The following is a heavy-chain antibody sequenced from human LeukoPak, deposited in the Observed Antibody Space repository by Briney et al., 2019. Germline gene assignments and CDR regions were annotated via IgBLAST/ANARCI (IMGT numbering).Heavy chain of an antibody. CDR2: ISTSGSPI. D-gene: IGHD3-22*01. Sequence: GGSLRLSCAASGFTFSSYEMNWVRQAPGKGLEWVSYISTSGSPIYYGNSVKGRFTISRDNAKNSLYLQMNSLRAEDTALYYCARRGFYDTSGYLFDHWGQGALVTVSS. CDR1: GFTFSSYE. J-gene: IGHJ4*02. CDR3: ARRGFYDTSGYLFDH. V-gene: IGHV3-48*03.